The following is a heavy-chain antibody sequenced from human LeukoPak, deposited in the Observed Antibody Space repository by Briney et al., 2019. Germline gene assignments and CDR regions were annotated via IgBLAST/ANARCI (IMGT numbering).Heavy chain of an antibody. V-gene: IGHV4-38-2*02. CDR3: ARGDGYNFSFDY. CDR2: IYHSGST. CDR1: GYSISSGYY. J-gene: IGHJ4*02. D-gene: IGHD5-24*01. Sequence: SETLSLTCTVSGYSISSGYYWGWIRQPPGKGLEWIGSIYHSGSTYYNPSLKSRVTISVDTSKNQFSLKLSSVTAADTAVYYCARGDGYNFSFDYWGQGSLVTVSS.